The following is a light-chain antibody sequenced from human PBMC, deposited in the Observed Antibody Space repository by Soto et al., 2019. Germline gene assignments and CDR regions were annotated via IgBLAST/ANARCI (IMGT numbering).Light chain of an antibody. V-gene: IGKV3D-11*03. CDR1: QGVRSN. CDR3: HQRNQ. J-gene: IGKJ5*01. CDR2: GAS. Sequence: EIVMTQSPATLSVSPGERATLSCRASQGVRSNLAWYQQKPGQPPRLVISGASTRAPGIPARFSGFGSGIDFTLTISSVEPEDFAMYYCHQRNQFGQGTRLEIK.